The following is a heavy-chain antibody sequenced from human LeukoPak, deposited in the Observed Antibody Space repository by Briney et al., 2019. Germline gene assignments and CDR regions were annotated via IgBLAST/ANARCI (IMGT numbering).Heavy chain of an antibody. Sequence: GGSLRLSCAASGFTFSSYEMNWVRQAPGKGLEWVSYISSSGSTIYYADSVKGRFTISRDNAKSSLYLQMNSLRAEDTAVYYCARSFMVRGVIGSLDYWGQGTLVTVSS. CDR3: ARSFMVRGVIGSLDY. J-gene: IGHJ4*02. D-gene: IGHD3-10*01. CDR2: ISSSGSTI. CDR1: GFTFSSYE. V-gene: IGHV3-48*03.